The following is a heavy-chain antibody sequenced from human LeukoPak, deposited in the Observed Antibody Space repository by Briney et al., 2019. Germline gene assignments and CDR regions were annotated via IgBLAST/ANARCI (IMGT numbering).Heavy chain of an antibody. CDR2: INHSGST. D-gene: IGHD4-17*01. V-gene: IGHV4-34*01. CDR1: GESFSGYY. J-gene: IGHJ4*02. CDR3: ARELATVTNYFDY. Sequence: SETLSLTCAVYGESFSGYYWSWIRQPPGRGLEGMGEINHSGSTNYNPPLKGRVTISVDTSKNQFSLKLSSVTAADTAVYYCARELATVTNYFDYWGQGTLVTVSS.